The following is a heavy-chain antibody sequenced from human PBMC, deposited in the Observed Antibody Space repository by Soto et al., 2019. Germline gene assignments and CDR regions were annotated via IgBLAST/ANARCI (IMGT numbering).Heavy chain of an antibody. Sequence: ASVKVSCKASGYTFTSYDINWVRQATGQGLEGMGWMNPNSGNTGYAQKFQGRVTMTRNTSISTAYMELSSLRSEDTAVYYCARQGPRSFTASPNYYYYGMDVWGQGTTVTVSS. V-gene: IGHV1-8*01. CDR3: ARQGPRSFTASPNYYYYGMDV. D-gene: IGHD3-16*01. J-gene: IGHJ6*02. CDR1: GYTFTSYD. CDR2: MNPNSGNT.